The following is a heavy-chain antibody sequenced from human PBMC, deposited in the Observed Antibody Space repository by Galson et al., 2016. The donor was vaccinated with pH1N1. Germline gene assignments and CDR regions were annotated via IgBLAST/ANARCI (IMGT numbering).Heavy chain of an antibody. Sequence: TLSLTCTVSGGSISNDYYYWSWIRQPPGKGVEWIGYIYYSGTTYYNPSLKSRVTISIDTSKNQFSLKVTSVTAADTAVYYSARVGATMTATGAFDLWGQGTVVAVSS. CDR2: IYYSGTT. D-gene: IGHD5-24*01. CDR3: ARVGATMTATGAFDL. J-gene: IGHJ3*01. CDR1: GGSISNDYYY. V-gene: IGHV4-30-4*08.